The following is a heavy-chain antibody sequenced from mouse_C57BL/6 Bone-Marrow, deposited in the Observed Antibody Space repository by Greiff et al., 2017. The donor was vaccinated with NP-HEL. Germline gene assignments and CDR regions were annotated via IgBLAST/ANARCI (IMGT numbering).Heavy chain of an antibody. CDR2: IYPGNSDT. J-gene: IGHJ3*01. Sequence: VQLQQSGTVLARPGASVKMSCKTSGYTFTSYWMHWVKQRPGQGLEWIGAIYPGNSDTSYNQKFKGKAKLTAVTSASTAYMELSSLTNEDSAVYYCTRPRYYYGSSYRFAYWGQGTLVTVSA. V-gene: IGHV1-5*01. D-gene: IGHD1-1*01. CDR1: GYTFTSYW. CDR3: TRPRYYYGSSYRFAY.